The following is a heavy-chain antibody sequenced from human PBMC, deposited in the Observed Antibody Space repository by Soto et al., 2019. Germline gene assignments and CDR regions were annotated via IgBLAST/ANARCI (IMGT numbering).Heavy chain of an antibody. V-gene: IGHV3-64*01. CDR1: GFTSSDYA. J-gene: IGHJ6*02. CDR2: ISGNGDTT. CDR3: ARAWRADV. Sequence: EVQLVESGGGLVQPGGSLRLSCAGSGFTSSDYAMHWVRQAPGKGLECVSVISGNGDTTYYANSVKDRFTISRDNSKNTLYLQMGSLRADDMAVYYCARAWRADVWGQGTTVAVSS.